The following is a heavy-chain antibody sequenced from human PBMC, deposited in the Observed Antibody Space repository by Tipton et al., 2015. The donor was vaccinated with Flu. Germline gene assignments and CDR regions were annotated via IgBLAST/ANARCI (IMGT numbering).Heavy chain of an antibody. V-gene: IGHV4-30-4*01. Sequence: TLSLTCTVSGGSISSDAYYWSWIRRPPGKGLEWIGYIFYSGSTYYNPSLKSRVTTSLDTSKNQFSLKLSPVTAADTAVYYCARGIPTGGTFRFDPWGQGTLVTVSS. J-gene: IGHJ5*02. CDR1: GGSISSDAYY. CDR3: ARGIPTGGTFRFDP. D-gene: IGHD6-13*01. CDR2: IFYSGST.